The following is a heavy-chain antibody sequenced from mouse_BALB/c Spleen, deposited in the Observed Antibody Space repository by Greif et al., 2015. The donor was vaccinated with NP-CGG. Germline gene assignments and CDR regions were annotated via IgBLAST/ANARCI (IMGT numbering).Heavy chain of an antibody. CDR2: IDPSDSYT. J-gene: IGHJ3*01. D-gene: IGHD1-1*01. CDR1: GYTFTSYW. CDR3: ARGGYGSSYGFAY. V-gene: IGHV1-69*02. Sequence: LQESGAELVKPGASVKLSCKASGYTFTSYWMHWVKQRPGQGLEWIGEIDPSDSYTNYNQKFKGKATLTVDKSSSTAYMQPSSLTSEDSAVYYCARGGYGSSYGFAYWGQGTLVTVSA.